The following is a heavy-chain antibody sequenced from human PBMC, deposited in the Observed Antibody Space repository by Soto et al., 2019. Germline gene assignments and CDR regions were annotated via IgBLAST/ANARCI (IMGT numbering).Heavy chain of an antibody. V-gene: IGHV3-11*01. CDR3: AKELTIFGVVIDY. Sequence: GGSLRLSCAASGFTFSDYYMSWIRQAPGKGLEWVSYISSSGSTTYYADSVKGRFTISRDNSKNTLYLQMNSLRAEDTAVYYCAKELTIFGVVIDYWGQGTLVTVSS. CDR1: GFTFSDYY. J-gene: IGHJ4*02. CDR2: ISSSGSTT. D-gene: IGHD3-3*01.